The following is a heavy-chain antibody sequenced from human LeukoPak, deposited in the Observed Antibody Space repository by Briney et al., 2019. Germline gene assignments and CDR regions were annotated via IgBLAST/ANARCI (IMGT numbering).Heavy chain of an antibody. V-gene: IGHV3-23*01. J-gene: IGHJ4*02. CDR1: GFTFGDYA. CDR2: ISGSGGST. Sequence: RSLRLSCTASGFTFGDYAMSWFRQAPGKGLEWVSAISGSGGSTYYADSVKGRFTISRDNSKNTLYLQMNSLRAEDTAVYYCAKDVASPIVGATYFDYWGQGTLVTVSS. CDR3: AKDVASPIVGATYFDY. D-gene: IGHD1-26*01.